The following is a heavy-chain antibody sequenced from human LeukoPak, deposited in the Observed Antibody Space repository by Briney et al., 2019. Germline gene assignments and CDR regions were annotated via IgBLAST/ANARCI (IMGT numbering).Heavy chain of an antibody. CDR3: ASDYMYQLLPDCWFDP. J-gene: IGHJ5*02. Sequence: SETLSLTCTVSGGSISSYYWSWIRQPAGKGLEWIGRIYTSGSTNYNPSLKSRVTMSVDTSKNQFSLKLSSVTAADTAVYYCASDYMYQLLPDCWFDPWGQGTLVTVSS. V-gene: IGHV4-4*07. CDR1: GGSISSYY. D-gene: IGHD2-2*01. CDR2: IYTSGST.